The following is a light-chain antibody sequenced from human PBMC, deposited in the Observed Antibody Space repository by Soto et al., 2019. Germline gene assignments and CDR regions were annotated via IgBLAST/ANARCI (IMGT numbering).Light chain of an antibody. V-gene: IGLV2-14*03. J-gene: IGLJ2*01. CDR3: SSYTSSSSVI. CDR2: DVS. CDR1: SSDIGGYNY. Sequence: QSALTQPASVSGSPGQSITISCTGTSSDIGGYNYVSWYQLHPGKPPKLMLYDVSLRPSGVSNRFSGSKSGNTASLTISGLQAEDETDYYCSSYTSSSSVIFGGGTKVTVL.